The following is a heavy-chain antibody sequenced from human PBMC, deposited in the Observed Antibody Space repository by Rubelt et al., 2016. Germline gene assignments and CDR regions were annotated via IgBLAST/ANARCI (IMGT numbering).Heavy chain of an antibody. V-gene: IGHV1-3*01. CDR1: GYTFTSYA. Sequence: QVQLVQSGAEVKKPGASVKVSCKASGYTFTSYAMHWVRQAPGQRLEWMGWINAGNGNTKYSQEFQGRGTITRDTSASTAYMGLSSLRSEDTAVYYCARMRGPYSSSGGEFDPWGQGTLVTVSS. D-gene: IGHD6-13*01. J-gene: IGHJ5*02. CDR3: ARMRGPYSSSGGEFDP. CDR2: INAGNGNT.